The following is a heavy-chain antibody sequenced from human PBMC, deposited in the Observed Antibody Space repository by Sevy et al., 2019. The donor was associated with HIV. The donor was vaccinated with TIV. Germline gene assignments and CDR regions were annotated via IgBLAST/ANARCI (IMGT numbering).Heavy chain of an antibody. CDR3: ARELWPGDY. CDR1: GFTFSDYY. Sequence: GGSLRLSCAASGFTFSDYYMGWVRKAPGKGLERLANINQDGSQKNYVDSVKGRFTISRDNAKNSLSLQMNSLRVDDTAVYYCARELWPGDYWGQGTQVTVSS. CDR2: INQDGSQK. V-gene: IGHV3-7*01. D-gene: IGHD2-21*01. J-gene: IGHJ4*02.